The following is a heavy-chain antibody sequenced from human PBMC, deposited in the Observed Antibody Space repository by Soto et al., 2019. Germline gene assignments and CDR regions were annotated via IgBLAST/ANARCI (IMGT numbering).Heavy chain of an antibody. Sequence: QVQLVESGGDLVKPGGSLRLSCAASGFTFSDHYMSWIRQAPGKGLEWISYMTRSGSSSSYADSVKGRFTISRDNAKNSLYLQMNSLRADDTAVYYCARESSGNYFAFDLWGQGTMVTVSS. CDR2: MTRSGSSS. CDR3: ARESSGNYFAFDL. J-gene: IGHJ3*01. D-gene: IGHD1-26*01. CDR1: GFTFSDHY. V-gene: IGHV3-11*01.